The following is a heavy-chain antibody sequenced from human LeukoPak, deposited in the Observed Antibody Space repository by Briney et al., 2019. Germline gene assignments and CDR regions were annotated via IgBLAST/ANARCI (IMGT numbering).Heavy chain of an antibody. V-gene: IGHV1-2*02. CDR2: INPNSGGT. J-gene: IGHJ4*02. CDR1: GYTFTGYY. D-gene: IGHD6-13*01. Sequence: GASVKVSCKASGYTFTGYYMHWVRQAPGQGLEWMGWINPNSGGTNYAQKFQGRVTMTRDTSISTAYMELSRLRSDDTAVYYCARAFGYGAAAGTFGHWGQGTLVTVSS. CDR3: ARAFGYGAAAGTFGH.